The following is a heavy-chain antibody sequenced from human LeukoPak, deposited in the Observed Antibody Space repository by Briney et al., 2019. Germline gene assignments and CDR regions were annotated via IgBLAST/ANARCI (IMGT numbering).Heavy chain of an antibody. CDR1: GFTFSSYG. CDR2: IRYDGSTK. Sequence: GGSLRLSCAASGFTFSSYGMHWVRQTPGKGLEWVAFIRYDGSTKYYADSVKGRFTISRDNSKNTLYLQMNSLRAEDTAVYYCAKVPYCSGDCYSPADYWGQGTLVTVSS. CDR3: AKVPYCSGDCYSPADY. J-gene: IGHJ4*02. V-gene: IGHV3-30*02. D-gene: IGHD2-21*01.